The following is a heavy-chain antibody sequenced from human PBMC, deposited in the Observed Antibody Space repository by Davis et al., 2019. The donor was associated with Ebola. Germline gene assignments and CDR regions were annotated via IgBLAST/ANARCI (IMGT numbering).Heavy chain of an antibody. V-gene: IGHV4-39*07. CDR3: ARVSFKWLPLTYYMDV. CDR2: IYYSGST. D-gene: IGHD3-22*01. J-gene: IGHJ6*03. Sequence: PSETLSLTCTVSGGSISSSSYYWGWIRQPPGKGLEWIGSIYYSGSTYYNPSLKSRVTISVDTSKNQFSLKLSSVTAADTAVYYCARVSFKWLPLTYYMDVWGKGTTVTVSS. CDR1: GGSISSSSYY.